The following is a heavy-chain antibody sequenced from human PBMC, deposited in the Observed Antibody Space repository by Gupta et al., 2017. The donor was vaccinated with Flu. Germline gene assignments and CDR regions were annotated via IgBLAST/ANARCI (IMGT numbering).Heavy chain of an antibody. V-gene: IGHV4-59*01. CDR3: ARAQKVLGDPREGWFDP. CDR1: GGSISSYY. J-gene: IGHJ5*02. Sequence: QVQLQESGPGLVKPSETLSLTCTVSGGSISSYYWSWIRQPPGKGLEWIGYIYYSGSTNYNPSLKRRVTISVDTSKNQFSLKLSSVTAADTAVDYCARAQKVLGDPREGWFDPGGQGTLVTVSS. CDR2: IYYSGST. D-gene: IGHD3-16*01.